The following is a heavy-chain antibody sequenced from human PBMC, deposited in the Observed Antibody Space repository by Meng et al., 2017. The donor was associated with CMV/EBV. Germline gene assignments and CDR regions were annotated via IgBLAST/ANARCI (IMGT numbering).Heavy chain of an antibody. V-gene: IGHV3-48*03. CDR1: GFTFSSYE. CDR3: ARGQGSYYDFWSVNWFDP. J-gene: IGHJ5*02. D-gene: IGHD3-3*01. Sequence: GESLKISCAASGFTFSSYEMNWVRQAPGKGLEWVSYISSSGSTIYYADSVKGRFTISRDNAKNSLYLQMNSLRAEDTAVYYCARGQGSYYDFWSVNWFDPWGQGTLVTVS. CDR2: ISSSGSTI.